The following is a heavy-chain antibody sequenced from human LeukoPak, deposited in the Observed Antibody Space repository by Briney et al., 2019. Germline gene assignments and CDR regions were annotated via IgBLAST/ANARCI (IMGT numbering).Heavy chain of an antibody. CDR1: GYSFTSYW. Sequence: GESLKISCKGSGYSFTSYWIGWVRQMPGKGLEWMGIIYPGDSEIRYSPSFQGQVTISADKSISTAYLQWSSLKASDTAIYYCVRRRYCSAKACYAGVDGFDIWGQGTMVTVSS. CDR2: IYPGDSEI. D-gene: IGHD2-15*01. CDR3: VRRRYCSAKACYAGVDGFDI. J-gene: IGHJ3*02. V-gene: IGHV5-51*01.